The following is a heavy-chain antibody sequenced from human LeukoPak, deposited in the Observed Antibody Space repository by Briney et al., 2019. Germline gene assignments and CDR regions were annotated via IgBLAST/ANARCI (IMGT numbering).Heavy chain of an antibody. CDR3: ARGDYVWGSYRHYFDY. J-gene: IGHJ4*02. D-gene: IGHD3-16*02. CDR1: GGSFRGDY. CDR2: INHSGST. V-gene: IGHV4-34*01. Sequence: SETLSLTCAVYGGSFRGDYWSWIRQPPGKGLEWIGEINHSGSTNYNPSLKSRVTISVDTSKNQFSLKLSSVTAADTAVYYCARGDYVWGSYRHYFDYWGQGTLVTVSS.